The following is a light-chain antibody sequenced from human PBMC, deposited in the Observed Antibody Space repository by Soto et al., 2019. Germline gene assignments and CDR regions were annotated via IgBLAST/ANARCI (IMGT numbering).Light chain of an antibody. Sequence: EIVLTQSPATLSLSPGEGATLSCRASQSVGSLLAWYQQKPGQAPRLVIYDASNRATGIPARFSGSGSGTDFTPTISSLAPEDFAVYYCQQRSNWPITFGQGTRLEIK. CDR2: DAS. J-gene: IGKJ5*01. V-gene: IGKV3-11*01. CDR1: QSVGSL. CDR3: QQRSNWPIT.